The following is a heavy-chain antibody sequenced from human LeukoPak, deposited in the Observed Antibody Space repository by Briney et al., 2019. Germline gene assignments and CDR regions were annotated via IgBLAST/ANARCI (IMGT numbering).Heavy chain of an antibody. CDR3: ARDRIAAAGTRD. D-gene: IGHD6-13*01. J-gene: IGHJ4*02. V-gene: IGHV1-2*02. CDR1: GYTFTGYY. Sequence: ASVKVSCKASGYTFTGYYMHWVRQAPGQGLEWMGWINPNSGGTNYAQKFQGRVTMTRDTSISTAYMELSRLRSDDTAVYYCARDRIAAAGTRDWGQGTLVTVSS. CDR2: INPNSGGT.